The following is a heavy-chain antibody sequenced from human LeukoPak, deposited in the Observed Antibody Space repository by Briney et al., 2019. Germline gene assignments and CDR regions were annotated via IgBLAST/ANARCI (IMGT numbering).Heavy chain of an antibody. CDR2: INHSGST. CDR1: GGSFSGYY. D-gene: IGHD2-21*02. Sequence: PSETLSLTCAVYGGSFSGYYWSWIRQPPGKGLEWIGEINHSGSTIYNPSLKSRVTISVDTSKNQFSLKLSSVTAADTAVYYCARLGDCGGDCYQDYWGQGTLVTVSS. J-gene: IGHJ4*02. CDR3: ARLGDCGGDCYQDY. V-gene: IGHV4-34*01.